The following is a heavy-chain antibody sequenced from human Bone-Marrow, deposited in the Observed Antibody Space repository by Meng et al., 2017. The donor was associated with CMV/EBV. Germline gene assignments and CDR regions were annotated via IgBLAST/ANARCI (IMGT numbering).Heavy chain of an antibody. CDR2: IYYSGST. V-gene: IGHV4-59*01. Sequence: VQLQESGPGLVKPSETLSLTCTVSGGSISSYYWSWIRQPPGKGLEWIGYIYYSGSTNYNPSLKSRVTISVDTSKNQFSLKLSSVTAADTAVYYCAREPTRSGPIDYWAREPWSPSPQ. CDR3: AREPTRSGPIDY. CDR1: GGSISSYY. J-gene: IGHJ4*02. D-gene: IGHD3-3*01.